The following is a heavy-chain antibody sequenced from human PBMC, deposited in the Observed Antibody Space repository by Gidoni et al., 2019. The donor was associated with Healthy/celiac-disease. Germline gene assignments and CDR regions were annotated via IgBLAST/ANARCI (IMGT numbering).Heavy chain of an antibody. D-gene: IGHD5-12*01. Sequence: QVQLVESGGGVVQPGRSLRLSCSASGFTFSSYGMHWVRQAPGKGLEWLAVISYDGSNKYYADSVKGRFTISRDNSKNTLYLQMNSLRAEDTAVYYCAKDRRDGYNKAFDYWGQGTLVTVSS. CDR3: AKDRRDGYNKAFDY. CDR2: ISYDGSNK. CDR1: GFTFSSYG. V-gene: IGHV3-30*18. J-gene: IGHJ4*02.